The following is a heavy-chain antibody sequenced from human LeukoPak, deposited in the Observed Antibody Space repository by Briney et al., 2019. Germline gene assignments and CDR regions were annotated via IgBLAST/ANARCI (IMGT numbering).Heavy chain of an antibody. CDR2: IYSDGRT. Sequence: GGSLRLSCAASGFTVSNNCMSWVRQAPGKGLEWVSIIYSDGRTYYADSVKGRFTISRDNSKNTLFLQMNSLRAEDTAVYYCARSSRGYNYGYFDYWGQGTLVTVSS. J-gene: IGHJ4*02. CDR1: GFTVSNNC. CDR3: ARSSRGYNYGYFDY. D-gene: IGHD5-18*01. V-gene: IGHV3-66*01.